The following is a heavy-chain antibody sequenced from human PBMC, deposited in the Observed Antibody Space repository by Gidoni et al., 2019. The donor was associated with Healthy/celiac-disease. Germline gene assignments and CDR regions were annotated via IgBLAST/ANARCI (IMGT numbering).Heavy chain of an antibody. CDR3: ARDYRPMTTVSPTNQPFDY. CDR1: GFPFSAYY. V-gene: IGHV3-11*06. Sequence: QVQLVESGGGLVKPGGSLRLSCAASGFPFSAYYLSWIRQAPGKGLEWVSYISSSSSYTNYADSVKGRFTISRDNAKNSLYLQMNSLRAEDTAVYYCARDYRPMTTVSPTNQPFDYWGQGTLVTVSS. D-gene: IGHD4-17*01. J-gene: IGHJ4*02. CDR2: ISSSSSYT.